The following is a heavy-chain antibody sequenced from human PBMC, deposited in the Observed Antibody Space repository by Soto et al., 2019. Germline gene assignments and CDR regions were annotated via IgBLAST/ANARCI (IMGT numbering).Heavy chain of an antibody. D-gene: IGHD3-3*01. CDR3: ARVSRITIFGVVIKSWFDP. CDR1: GGSFSGYY. V-gene: IGHV4-34*01. J-gene: IGHJ5*02. CDR2: INHSGST. Sequence: SETLSLTCAVYGGSFSGYYWRWIRQPPGKGLDWIGEINHSGSTNYNPSLKSRVTISVDTSKNQFSLKQSSVTAADTAVYYCARVSRITIFGVVIKSWFDPWGQGTLVTVS.